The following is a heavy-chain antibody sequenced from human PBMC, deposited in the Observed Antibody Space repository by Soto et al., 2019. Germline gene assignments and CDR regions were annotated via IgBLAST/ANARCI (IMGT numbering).Heavy chain of an antibody. J-gene: IGHJ6*02. CDR2: IYPGDSDT. CDR1: GYSFISYW. D-gene: IGHD4-17*01. V-gene: IGHV5-51*01. Sequence: GESLKISCKGSGYSFISYWIGWVRQMPGKGLEWMGIIYPGDSDTRYSPSFQGQVTISADKFISTAYLQWSSLKASDTAMYYCARRLGYGDYVLGMDVWGQGTTVTVSS. CDR3: ARRLGYGDYVLGMDV.